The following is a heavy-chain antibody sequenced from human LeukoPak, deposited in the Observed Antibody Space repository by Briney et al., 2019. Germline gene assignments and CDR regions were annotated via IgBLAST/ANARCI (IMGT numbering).Heavy chain of an antibody. V-gene: IGHV4-30-2*01. J-gene: IGHJ5*02. CDR1: GGSISSGGYS. D-gene: IGHD5-18*01. CDR2: IYHSGST. Sequence: SEALSLTCAVSGGSISSGGYSWSWNRQPPGKGLEWIGYIYHSGSTYYNPSLKSRVTISVDRSKNQFFLKLSSVTAADTAVYYCAGTPVDTAMVAYNWFDPWGQGTLVTVSS. CDR3: AGTPVDTAMVAYNWFDP.